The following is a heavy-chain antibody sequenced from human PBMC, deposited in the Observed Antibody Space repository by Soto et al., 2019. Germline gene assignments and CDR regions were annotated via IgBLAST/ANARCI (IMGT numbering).Heavy chain of an antibody. J-gene: IGHJ5*02. CDR1: GDSVNNYDFY. Sequence: QVHLQESGPGLVKPSETLSLTCTVSGDSVNNYDFYWAWIRQPPGKGLEWVVTIFYSGTTYHNPSLKGRVTASVDRSENQFSLKLTSVTASDTAVYYCARLDFRSGYYGGRFDPWGQGTLVTVSS. CDR3: ARLDFRSGYYGGRFDP. V-gene: IGHV4-39*01. D-gene: IGHD3-3*01. CDR2: IFYSGTT.